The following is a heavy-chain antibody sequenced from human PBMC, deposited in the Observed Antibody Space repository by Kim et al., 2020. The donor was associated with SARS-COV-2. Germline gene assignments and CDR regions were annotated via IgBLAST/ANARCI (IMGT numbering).Heavy chain of an antibody. J-gene: IGHJ4*02. CDR3: RYYDILTGYRDY. Sequence: GGSLRLSCAASGFTFSSYAMSWVRQAPGKGLEWVSAISGSGGSTYYADSVKGRFTIPRDNSKNTLYLQMNSLRAEDTAVYYCRYYDILTGYRDYWGQGTLVTVSS. CDR2: ISGSGGST. D-gene: IGHD3-9*01. CDR1: GFTFSSYA. V-gene: IGHV3-23*01.